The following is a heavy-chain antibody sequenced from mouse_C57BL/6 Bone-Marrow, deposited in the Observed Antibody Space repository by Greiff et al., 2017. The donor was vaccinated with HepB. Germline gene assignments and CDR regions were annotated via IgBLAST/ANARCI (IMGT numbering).Heavy chain of an antibody. CDR2: ISNGGGST. V-gene: IGHV5-12*01. J-gene: IGHJ2*01. CDR1: GFTFSDYY. D-gene: IGHD2-1*01. CDR3: ARHGGNYDYFDY. Sequence: DVQLVESGGGLVQPGGSLKLSCAASGFTFSDYYMYWVRQTPEKRLEWVAYISNGGGSTYYPDTVKGRFTISRDNAKNTLYLQMSRLKSEDTAMYYCARHGGNYDYFDYWGQGTTLTVSS.